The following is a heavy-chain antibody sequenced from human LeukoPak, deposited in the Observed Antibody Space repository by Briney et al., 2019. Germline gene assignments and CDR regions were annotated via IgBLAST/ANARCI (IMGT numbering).Heavy chain of an antibody. Sequence: GGSLRLSCAAFGFTFSSYAMHWVRQAPGKGLEWVAVISYDGSNKYYADSVKGRFTISRDNSKNTLYLQMNSLRAEDTAVYYCARSSGSYIFDYWGEGTLVGVSS. CDR1: GFTFSSYA. D-gene: IGHD3-10*01. J-gene: IGHJ4*02. CDR2: ISYDGSNK. V-gene: IGHV3-30*04. CDR3: ARSSGSYIFDY.